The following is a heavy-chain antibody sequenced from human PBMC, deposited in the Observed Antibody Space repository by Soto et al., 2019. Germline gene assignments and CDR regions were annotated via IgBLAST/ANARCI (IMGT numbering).Heavy chain of an antibody. J-gene: IGHJ4*02. Sequence: QVQLVESGGGVVQPGRSLSLSCAASGFTFSTYGMHWVRQAPGKGLEWVAFISYDGSNKYYADSVKGRFTISRDNSKNTLYLQMNSLRAEDTAVYYCAKDYTDYTYSFDYWGQGTLVTVSS. CDR2: ISYDGSNK. V-gene: IGHV3-30*18. CDR1: GFTFSTYG. CDR3: AKDYTDYTYSFDY. D-gene: IGHD4-4*01.